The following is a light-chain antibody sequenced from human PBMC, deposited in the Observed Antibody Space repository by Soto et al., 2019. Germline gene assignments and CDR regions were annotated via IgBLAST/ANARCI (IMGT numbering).Light chain of an antibody. CDR1: SSDVGRYNL. CDR3: CSHAGLCTVL. Sequence: QSALAQPASVSGSPGQSITISCNGTSSDVGRYNLVSWYQQHPGKAPKLVIYEGGKRPSGVSNRFSDSKSGNTASLTISGLQAEDEADYYCCSHAGLCTVLFGVGTKLTVL. V-gene: IGLV2-23*01. J-gene: IGLJ2*01. CDR2: EGG.